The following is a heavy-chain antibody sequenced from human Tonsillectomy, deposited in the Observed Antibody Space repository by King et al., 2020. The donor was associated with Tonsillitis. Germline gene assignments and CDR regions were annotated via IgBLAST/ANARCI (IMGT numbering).Heavy chain of an antibody. V-gene: IGHV1-46*03. CDR2: INPSGGST. J-gene: IGHJ4*02. Sequence: QLVQSGAEVKKPGASVKVSCKASGYTFTSYYMHWVRQAPGQGLEWMGIINPSGGSTSYAQKFQGRVTMTRDTSTSTVYMELSSLRSEDTAVYYCARDPGWDSSGYYYGLDYWGQGTLVTVSS. CDR3: ARDPGWDSSGYYYGLDY. D-gene: IGHD3-22*01. CDR1: GYTFTSYY.